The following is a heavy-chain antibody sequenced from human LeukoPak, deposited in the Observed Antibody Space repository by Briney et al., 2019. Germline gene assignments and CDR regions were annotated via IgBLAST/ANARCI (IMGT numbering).Heavy chain of an antibody. CDR3: ARDQDYVLDY. CDR1: GGTFSSYA. D-gene: IGHD4-17*01. Sequence: ASVKVSCKASGGTFSSYAISWVRQAPGQGLEWMGWINPNSGGTNYAQKFQGRVTMTRDTSISTAYMELSRLRSDDTAVYYCARDQDYVLDYWGQGTLVTVSS. V-gene: IGHV1-2*02. CDR2: INPNSGGT. J-gene: IGHJ4*02.